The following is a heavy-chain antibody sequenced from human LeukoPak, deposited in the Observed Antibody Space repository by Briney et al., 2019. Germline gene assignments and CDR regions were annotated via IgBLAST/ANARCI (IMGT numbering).Heavy chain of an antibody. CDR1: GGSISSYY. Sequence: SETLSLTCTVSGGSISSYYWSWIRQPPGKGLERIGYIYYSGSTNYNPSLKSRVTISVDTSKNQFSLKLSSVTAADTAVYYCAREVRDQDYYYMDVWGKGTTVTISS. D-gene: IGHD4-23*01. V-gene: IGHV4-59*01. CDR2: IYYSGST. CDR3: AREVRDQDYYYMDV. J-gene: IGHJ6*03.